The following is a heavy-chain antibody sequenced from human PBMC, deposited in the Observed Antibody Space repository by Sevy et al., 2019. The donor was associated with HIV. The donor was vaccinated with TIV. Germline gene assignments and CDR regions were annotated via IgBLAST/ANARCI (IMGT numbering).Heavy chain of an antibody. Sequence: SETLSLTCTVSGGSISSGGYYWSWIRQHPGKGLEWIGYIYYSGSTYYNPSLKRRVTISVDTSKNQFSLKLSSVTAADTAVYYCASTGSTYYYDSSGYSAYYGMDVWGQGTTVTVSS. CDR2: IYYSGST. V-gene: IGHV4-31*03. CDR3: ASTGSTYYYDSSGYSAYYGMDV. D-gene: IGHD3-22*01. CDR1: GGSISSGGYY. J-gene: IGHJ6*02.